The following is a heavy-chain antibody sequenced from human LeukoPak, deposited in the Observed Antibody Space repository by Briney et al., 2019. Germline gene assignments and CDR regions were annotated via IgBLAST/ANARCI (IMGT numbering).Heavy chain of an antibody. CDR1: GYTFTGYY. D-gene: IGHD3-10*01. V-gene: IGHV1-2*02. CDR3: ARSEVLLWFGESRPDAFDI. Sequence: ASVKVSCKASGYTFTGYYMHWVRQAPGQGLEWMGWINPNSGGTNYAQKFQGRVTMTRDTSISTAYMELSRLRSDDTAVYYCARSEVLLWFGESRPDAFDIWGQGTMVTVSS. CDR2: INPNSGGT. J-gene: IGHJ3*02.